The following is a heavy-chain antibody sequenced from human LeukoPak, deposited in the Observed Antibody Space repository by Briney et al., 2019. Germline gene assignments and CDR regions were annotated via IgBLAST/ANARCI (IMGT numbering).Heavy chain of an antibody. J-gene: IGHJ4*02. CDR2: ITSNGGST. Sequence: GGSLRLSCSASVFTFSSYAMHWVRQAPGKGLEYVSAITSNGGSTYYADSVKGRFTISRDNSKNTLYLQMSSLRAEDTAVYYCARNAGYCSGGSCYPGQFDYWGQGTLVTVSS. D-gene: IGHD2-15*01. CDR3: ARNAGYCSGGSCYPGQFDY. V-gene: IGHV3-64D*09. CDR1: VFTFSSYA.